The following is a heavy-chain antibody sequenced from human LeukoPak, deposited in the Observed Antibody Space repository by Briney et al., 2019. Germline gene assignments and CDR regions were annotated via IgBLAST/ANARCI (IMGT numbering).Heavy chain of an antibody. J-gene: IGHJ3*02. V-gene: IGHV1-46*01. CDR2: INPSGGST. CDR3: ARDWGYCSGGSCYRGAFDI. CDR1: GYTFTGYY. Sequence: RWASVKVSCKASGYTFTGYYMHWVRQAPGQGLEWMGIINPSGGSTSYAQKFQGRVSMTRDMSTSTVFMELSSLRSEDTAVYYCARDWGYCSGGSCYRGAFDIWGQGTMVTVSS. D-gene: IGHD2-15*01.